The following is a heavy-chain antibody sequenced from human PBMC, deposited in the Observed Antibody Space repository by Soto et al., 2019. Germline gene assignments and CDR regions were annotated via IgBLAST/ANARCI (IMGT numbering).Heavy chain of an antibody. V-gene: IGHV4-59*01. D-gene: IGHD1-26*01. CDR2: IYYSGST. Sequence: QVQLQESGPGLVKPSETLSLTCTVSGGSISSYYWSWIRQPPGKGLEWIGYIYYSGSTNYIPSLKSRVTISVDTSKNQFSLKLSSVTAADTAVYYCARVDVAGRWLQNWGQGTLVTVSS. CDR1: GGSISSYY. J-gene: IGHJ4*02. CDR3: ARVDVAGRWLQN.